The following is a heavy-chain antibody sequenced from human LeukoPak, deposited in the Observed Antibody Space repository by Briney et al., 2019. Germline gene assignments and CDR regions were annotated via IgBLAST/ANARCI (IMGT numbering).Heavy chain of an antibody. J-gene: IGHJ5*02. CDR3: ARGVYYGSGSYYNPLTSWFDP. Sequence: SETLSLTCTVSGGSISSSSYYWGWIRQPPGKGLEWIGSIYYSGSTYYNPSLKSRVTISVDTSKNQFSLKLSSVTAADTAVYYCARGVYYGSGSYYNPLTSWFDPWGQGTLVTVSS. CDR2: IYYSGST. V-gene: IGHV4-39*07. CDR1: GGSISSSSYY. D-gene: IGHD3-10*01.